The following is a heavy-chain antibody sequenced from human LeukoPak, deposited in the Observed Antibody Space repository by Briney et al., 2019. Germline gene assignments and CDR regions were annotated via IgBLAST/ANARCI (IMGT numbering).Heavy chain of an antibody. CDR1: GYPFTTSW. CDR2: IYAGNSDA. Sequence: GESLRISCQGFGYPFTTSWIGWVRQLPGKGLEWTAIIYAGNSDAKYSPSFQGQVSISTDRSISTAYLHWSSLKASDTAMYYCARPDCTSTTCPFDYWGQGTQVTVSS. CDR3: ARPDCTSTTCPFDY. J-gene: IGHJ4*02. V-gene: IGHV5-51*01. D-gene: IGHD2-2*01.